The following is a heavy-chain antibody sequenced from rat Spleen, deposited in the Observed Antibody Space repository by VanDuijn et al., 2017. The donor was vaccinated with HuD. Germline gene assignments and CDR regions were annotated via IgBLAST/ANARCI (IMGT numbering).Heavy chain of an antibody. CDR2: ISFDGSGT. D-gene: IGHD1-7*01. V-gene: IGHV5-7*01. J-gene: IGHJ3*01. Sequence: EVQLVESGGGLVQPGRALKLSCAASRFTFSDHHMAWLRQAPTKGLEWVATISFDGSGTYYRDSVKGRFTISRDNTENTLHLQMDSLSSEDSATYYCARGYYVSNPDNWCAYWGQGTLVTVSS. CDR3: ARGYYVSNPDNWCAY. CDR1: RFTFSDHH.